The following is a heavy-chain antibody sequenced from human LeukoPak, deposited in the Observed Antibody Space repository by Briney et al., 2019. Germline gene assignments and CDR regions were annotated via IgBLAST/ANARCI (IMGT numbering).Heavy chain of an antibody. CDR2: ISGSGGST. V-gene: IGHV3-23*01. J-gene: IGHJ4*02. CDR3: AKDLLRYFDWLPRGGIDY. Sequence: GGSLRLSCAASGFTFSSYAMSWVRQAPGKGLEWVSAISGSGGSTYYADSVKGRFTISRDNSKNTLYLQMNSLRAEDTAVYYCAKDLLRYFDWLPRGGIDYWGQGTLVTASS. CDR1: GFTFSSYA. D-gene: IGHD3-9*01.